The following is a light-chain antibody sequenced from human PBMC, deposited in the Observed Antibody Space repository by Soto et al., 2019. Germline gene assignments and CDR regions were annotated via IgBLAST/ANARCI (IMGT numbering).Light chain of an antibody. V-gene: IGKV1-5*01. CDR3: LQHNKYPRT. CDR1: QSISSW. CDR2: AAS. Sequence: DIQLTQSPSTLAGSLGDGVTITCRASQSISSWLAWYQQRPGKAPKRLIFAASALQSGVPSRFSGSGSGTEFTLTISSLQPEDFATYFCLQHNKYPRTFGQGTKVDIK. J-gene: IGKJ1*01.